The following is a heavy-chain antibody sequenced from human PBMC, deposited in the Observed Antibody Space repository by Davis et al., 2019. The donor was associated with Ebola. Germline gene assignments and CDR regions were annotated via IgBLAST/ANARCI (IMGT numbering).Heavy chain of an antibody. D-gene: IGHD2-2*01. CDR3: ARPNGSSTSYYGMDV. V-gene: IGHV3-30-3*01. CDR2: ISYDGSNK. CDR1: GFTFSSYA. J-gene: IGHJ6*02. Sequence: GGSLRLSCAASGFTFSSYAMHWVRQAPGKGLEWVAVISYDGSNKYYADSVKGRFTISRDNSKNTLYLQMNSLRAEDTAVYYCARPNGSSTSYYGMDVWGQGTTVTVSS.